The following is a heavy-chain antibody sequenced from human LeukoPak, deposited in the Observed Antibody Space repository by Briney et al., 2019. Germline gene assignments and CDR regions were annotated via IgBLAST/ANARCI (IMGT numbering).Heavy chain of an antibody. Sequence: TSETLSLTCTVSGGSISSYYWSWIRQPPGKGLEWIGYIYYSGSTNYNPSLKSRVTISVDTSKNQFSLKLSSVTAADTAVYYCARYYYGSGSYYLYYFDYWGQGTLVTVSS. CDR2: IYYSGST. CDR1: GGSISSYY. D-gene: IGHD3-10*01. V-gene: IGHV4-59*01. J-gene: IGHJ4*02. CDR3: ARYYYGSGSYYLYYFDY.